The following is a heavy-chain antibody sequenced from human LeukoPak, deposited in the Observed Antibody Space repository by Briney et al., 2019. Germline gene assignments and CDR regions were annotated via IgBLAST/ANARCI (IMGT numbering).Heavy chain of an antibody. V-gene: IGHV4-39*01. CDR1: GGSITSSSYY. J-gene: IGHJ4*02. CDR2: IYYSGST. Sequence: SETLSLTCTVSGGSITSSSYYWGWIRQPPGKGLEWIGNIYYSGSTSYNPSLKSRVTISIDTSRNQVSLILNSVTAADTAVYYCAGRRSGGNCCAFDYWGQGTLVSVSS. D-gene: IGHD2-15*01. CDR3: AGRRSGGNCCAFDY.